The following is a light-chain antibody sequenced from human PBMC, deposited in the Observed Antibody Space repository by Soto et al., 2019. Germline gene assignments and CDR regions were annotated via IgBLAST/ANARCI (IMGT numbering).Light chain of an antibody. CDR3: QQSSDFPLT. V-gene: IGKV3-20*01. Sequence: EIVLTQSPGTLSLSPGERATLSCRASQSVSSSYLAWYQQKPGQAPRLLIYGASSRATGIPDRFSGSGSGTDFTLTISRLEPEDFATYFCQQSSDFPLTFGGGTKVDIK. CDR2: GAS. J-gene: IGKJ4*01. CDR1: QSVSSSY.